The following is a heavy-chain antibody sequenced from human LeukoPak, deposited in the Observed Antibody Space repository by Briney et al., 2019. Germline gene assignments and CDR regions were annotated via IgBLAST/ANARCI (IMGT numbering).Heavy chain of an antibody. CDR3: ARGDSSGWSPDPYYYYGMDV. J-gene: IGHJ6*02. D-gene: IGHD6-19*01. CDR2: ISSSSSYI. V-gene: IGHV3-21*01. Sequence: GGSLRLSCAASGFTFSSYSINWVRQAPGKGLEWVSSISSSSSYIYYADSVKGRFTISRDNAKNSLYLQMNSLRAEDTAVYYCARGDSSGWSPDPYYYYGMDVWGQGTTVTVSS. CDR1: GFTFSSYS.